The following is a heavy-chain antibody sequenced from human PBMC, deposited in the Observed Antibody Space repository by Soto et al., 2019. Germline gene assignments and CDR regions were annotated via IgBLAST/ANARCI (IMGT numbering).Heavy chain of an antibody. CDR1: GFTFSSYA. Sequence: VGSLRLSCAASGFTFSSYAMSWVRQAPGKGLEWVSAISGSGGSTYYADSVKGRFTISRDKSKNTLYLQMNSLRAEDTAVYYCAKDRSDYGTGEYFQHWGQGTLVTVSS. J-gene: IGHJ1*01. V-gene: IGHV3-23*01. CDR3: AKDRSDYGTGEYFQH. CDR2: ISGSGGST. D-gene: IGHD4-17*01.